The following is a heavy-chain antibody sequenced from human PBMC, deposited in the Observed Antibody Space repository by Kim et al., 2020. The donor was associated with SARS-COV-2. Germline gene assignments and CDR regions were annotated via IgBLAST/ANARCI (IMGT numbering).Heavy chain of an antibody. CDR2: T. Sequence: TSYTPSLERRVTTSLDTSRNQFSLNLSSVTVADTAVYYCARVHTSSWEIDYWGQGTLVTVSS. V-gene: IGHV4-30-2*04. CDR3: ARVHTSSWEIDY. J-gene: IGHJ4*02. D-gene: IGHD6-13*01.